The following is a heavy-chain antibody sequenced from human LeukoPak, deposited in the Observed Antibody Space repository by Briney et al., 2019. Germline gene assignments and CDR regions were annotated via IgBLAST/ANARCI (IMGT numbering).Heavy chain of an antibody. CDR2: IYYDGSDK. V-gene: IGHV3-33*01. CDR3: ARHLLDFRGGYVDY. CDR1: GLTFSSHG. D-gene: IGHD3-3*01. Sequence: PWGSLTLSCAVSGLTFSSHGMHWVRQAPGRGLEWVAIIYYDGSDKFYADPVRGRLTISRDNSRNTLYLQMNSLRAEDTAVYYCARHLLDFRGGYVDYWGQGTLASASS. J-gene: IGHJ4*02.